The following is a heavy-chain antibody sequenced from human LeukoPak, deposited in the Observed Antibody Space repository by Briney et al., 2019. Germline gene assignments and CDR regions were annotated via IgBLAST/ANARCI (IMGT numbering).Heavy chain of an antibody. CDR3: ARVSLGSGSPIEDY. CDR2: IYYSGST. D-gene: IGHD3-10*01. J-gene: IGHJ4*02. Sequence: PSETLSLTCAVSGYSINSGYYWGWIRQPPGKGLEWIGSIYYSGSTNYNPSLKSRVTISVDTSKNQFSLKLSSVTAADTAVYYCARVSLGSGSPIEDYWGQGTLVTVSS. V-gene: IGHV4-38-2*01. CDR1: GYSINSGYY.